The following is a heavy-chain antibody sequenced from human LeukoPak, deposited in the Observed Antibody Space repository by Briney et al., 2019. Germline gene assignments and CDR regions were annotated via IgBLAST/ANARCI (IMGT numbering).Heavy chain of an antibody. V-gene: IGHV4-61*01. CDR1: GGSVSSGSYY. Sequence: SETLSLTCTVSGGSVSSGSYYWSWIRQPPGKGLEWIGYIYYSGSTNYNPSLKSRVTISVDTSKNQFSLKLSSVTAADTAVYYCARELGLSGSSWRYFDYWGQGTLVTVSS. CDR3: ARELGLSGSSWRYFDY. CDR2: IYYSGST. J-gene: IGHJ4*02. D-gene: IGHD6-13*01.